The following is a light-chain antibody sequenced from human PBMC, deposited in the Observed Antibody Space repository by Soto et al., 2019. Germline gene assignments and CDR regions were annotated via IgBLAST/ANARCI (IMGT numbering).Light chain of an antibody. J-gene: IGLJ1*01. CDR1: SSDVGADKY. V-gene: IGLV2-14*01. Sequence: QSVLTQPASVSGSPGQSITITCTGTSSDVGADKYVSWYQQHPGKAPQLMIYEVTNRPSGVSNRFSGSKSGNTASLTISGLQAEDEGDYYRSSYASNTYVFGTGTKVTVL. CDR2: EVT. CDR3: SSYASNTYV.